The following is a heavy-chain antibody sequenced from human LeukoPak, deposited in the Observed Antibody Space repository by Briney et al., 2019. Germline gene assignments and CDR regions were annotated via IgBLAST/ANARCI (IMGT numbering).Heavy chain of an antibody. CDR1: GGSISSSSYY. J-gene: IGHJ2*01. CDR3: ARRGYSSGWWYFDL. D-gene: IGHD6-19*01. CDR2: IYYSGST. V-gene: IGHV4-39*01. Sequence: SQTLSLTCTVSGGSISSSSYYWGWIRQPPGKGPEWIGSIYYSGSTYYNPSLKSRVTISVDTSKNQFSLKLSSVTAADTAVYYCARRGYSSGWWYFDLWGRGTLVTVSS.